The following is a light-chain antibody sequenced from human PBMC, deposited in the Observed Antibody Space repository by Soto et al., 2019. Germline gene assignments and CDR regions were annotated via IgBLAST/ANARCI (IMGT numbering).Light chain of an antibody. CDR3: QQYDSTRYT. CDR1: QSVLYSSNNKNY. CDR2: WAS. Sequence: DIVMTQSPDSLAVSLGERATINCKSSQSVLYSSNNKNYLAWYQQKPGQPPKLLIYWASTRESGVPDRFSGSGSGKDFTLTISSLQAEDVAVYYCQQYDSTRYTFGQGTKLEIK. V-gene: IGKV4-1*01. J-gene: IGKJ2*01.